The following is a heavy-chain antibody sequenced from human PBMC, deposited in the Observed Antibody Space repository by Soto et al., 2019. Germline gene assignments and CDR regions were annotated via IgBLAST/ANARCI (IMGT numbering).Heavy chain of an antibody. Sequence: SVKVSCKASGGTFSNYPISWVRQAPGQGLEWMGGIIPIFGTVNYAQKFQGRVTITADESTSTAYMELSSLRSEDTAVYYCARGNHRWLQLWYFDLWGRGTLVTSPQ. CDR2: IIPIFGTV. CDR1: GGTFSNYP. D-gene: IGHD5-12*01. CDR3: ARGNHRWLQLWYFDL. V-gene: IGHV1-69*13. J-gene: IGHJ2*01.